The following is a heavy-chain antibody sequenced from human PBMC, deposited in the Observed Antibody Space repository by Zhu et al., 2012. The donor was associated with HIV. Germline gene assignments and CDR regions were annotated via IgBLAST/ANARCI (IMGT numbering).Heavy chain of an antibody. Sequence: QVQLQESGSGLVKPSQTLSLTCAVSGGSISSGGYSWSWIRQPPGKGLEWIGYIYHSGSTYYNPSLKSRATISVDRSKNQFSLKLSSVTAADTAVYYCARGYCSGGSCYGDAFDIWGQGTMVTVSS. CDR2: IYHSGST. CDR1: GGSISSGGYS. V-gene: IGHV4-30-2*01. CDR3: ARGYCSGGSCYGDAFDI. J-gene: IGHJ3*02. D-gene: IGHD2-15*01.